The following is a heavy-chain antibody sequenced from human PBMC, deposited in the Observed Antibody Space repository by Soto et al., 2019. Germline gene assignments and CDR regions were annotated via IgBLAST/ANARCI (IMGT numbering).Heavy chain of an antibody. J-gene: IGHJ4*01. CDR3: AIGMAGKWHPFXY. CDR1: GFFLRDFG. V-gene: IGHV3-33*01. D-gene: IGHD6-19*01. Sequence: GGSLRLSCVASGFFLRDFGMHWVRQAPGKGLEWVSVIWYDGSNTYQGESVKGRFTMSRDISKNTLYLQMDSLRPEDTAVYYCAIGMAGKWHPFXYWGHGTLVTVSS. CDR2: IWYDGSNT.